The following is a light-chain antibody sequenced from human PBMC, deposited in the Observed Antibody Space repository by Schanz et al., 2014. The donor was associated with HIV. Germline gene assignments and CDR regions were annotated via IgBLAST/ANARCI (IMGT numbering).Light chain of an antibody. V-gene: IGKV3-20*01. CDR2: GAS. J-gene: IGKJ5*01. CDR1: QSVSSNY. CDR3: QQYGTSLPIT. Sequence: EIVLTQSPGTLSLSPGERATLSCRASQSVSSNYLAWYQQKPGQAPRLLIYGASTRATGIPDRFSGSASGTDFTLTISRLEPEDFAVYYCQQYGTSLPITFGQGTRLEIK.